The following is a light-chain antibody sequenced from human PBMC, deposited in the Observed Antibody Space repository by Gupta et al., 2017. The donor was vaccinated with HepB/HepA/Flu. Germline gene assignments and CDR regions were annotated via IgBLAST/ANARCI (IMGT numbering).Light chain of an antibody. CDR3: MIWHSSAWV. V-gene: IGLV5-45*02. Sequence: QAVLTQPSSLSASPGASASLTCTLRSGINVGTYRIYWYQQKPGSPPQYLLRYKSDSDNQQGSGVPRRFSGSKVASANAGILLISGLQSEDEADYYCMIWHSSAWVFGGGTKLTVL. CDR1: SGINVGTYR. J-gene: IGLJ3*02. CDR2: YKSDSDN.